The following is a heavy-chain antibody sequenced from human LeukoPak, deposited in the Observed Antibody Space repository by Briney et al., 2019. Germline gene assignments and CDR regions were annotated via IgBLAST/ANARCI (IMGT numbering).Heavy chain of an antibody. CDR3: AKEGQRFSSDFDY. Sequence: GGSLRLSCAASGFTFSLYSMTWVRQAPGKGLEWVSSISRSSRDIYYVDSVKGRFTISRDNSKNTLYLQMNSLRGEDAAIYYCAKEGQRFSSDFDYWGQGTLVTVSS. D-gene: IGHD6-25*01. J-gene: IGHJ4*02. CDR2: ISRSSRDI. V-gene: IGHV3-21*04. CDR1: GFTFSLYS.